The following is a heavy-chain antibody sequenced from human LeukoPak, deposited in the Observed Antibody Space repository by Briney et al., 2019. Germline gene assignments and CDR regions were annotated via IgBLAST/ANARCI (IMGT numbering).Heavy chain of an antibody. CDR2: XYYRSKWYN. CDR1: GDSVSSNSAA. V-gene: IGHV6-1*01. D-gene: IGHD6-19*01. Sequence: SQTLSLTCAISGDSVSSNSAAWNWIRQSPSRGXXXXXXXYYRSKWYNDYAVSVKSRITINPDTSKNQFSLQLNSVTPEDTAVYYCARYSSGWYSDWYFDLWGRGTLVTVSS. CDR3: ARYSSGWYSDWYFDL. J-gene: IGHJ2*01.